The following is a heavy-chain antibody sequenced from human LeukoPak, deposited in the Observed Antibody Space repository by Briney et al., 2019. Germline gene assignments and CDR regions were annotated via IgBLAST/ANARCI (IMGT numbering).Heavy chain of an antibody. CDR3: AKDRGYCTNGVCPLFDY. V-gene: IGHV3-23*01. CDR1: GFTFSSYA. J-gene: IGHJ4*02. D-gene: IGHD2-8*01. Sequence: GRSLRLSCAASGFTFSSYAMSWVRQAPGKGLEWVSAISGSGGSTYYADSVKGRFTISRDNSKNTLYLQMNSLRAEDTAVYYCAKDRGYCTNGVCPLFDYWGQGTLVTVSS. CDR2: ISGSGGST.